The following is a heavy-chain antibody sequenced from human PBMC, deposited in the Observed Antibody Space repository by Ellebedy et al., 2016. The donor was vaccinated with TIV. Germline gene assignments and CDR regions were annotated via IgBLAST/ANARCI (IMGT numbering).Heavy chain of an antibody. V-gene: IGHV4-59*01. Sequence: MPSETLSLTCSVSDGSISRYYWSWIRQPPGKGLEWIGYIYSSGYTSYNPSLESRVTISLDTSKGQFSLTLTSVTAADTAVYYCARGYENRGFYDCPFDHWGQGTLVTVSS. J-gene: IGHJ4*02. CDR2: IYSSGYT. CDR3: ARGYENRGFYDCPFDH. CDR1: DGSISRYY. D-gene: IGHD3-22*01.